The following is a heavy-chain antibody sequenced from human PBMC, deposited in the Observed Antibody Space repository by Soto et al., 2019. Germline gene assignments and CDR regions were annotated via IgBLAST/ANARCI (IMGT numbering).Heavy chain of an antibody. CDR1: KFTFSNYD. J-gene: IGHJ4*02. Sequence: GGSLRLSCVASKFTFSNYDMHWVRQAPGKGLEWVALISFEGSNKYYTDSVEGRFTISRDNSKNTLYLQMNSLRPEDTAVYYCAKPFWENTMTLNHFDFWGLGALVTVSS. CDR2: ISFEGSNK. D-gene: IGHD1-26*01. V-gene: IGHV3-30*18. CDR3: AKPFWENTMTLNHFDF.